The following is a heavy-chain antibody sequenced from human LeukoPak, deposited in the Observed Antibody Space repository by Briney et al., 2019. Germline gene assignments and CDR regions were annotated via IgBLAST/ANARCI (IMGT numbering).Heavy chain of an antibody. CDR1: GGSFSNYY. J-gene: IGHJ3*02. Sequence: SETLSLTCAVYGGSFSNYYWSWLRQPPGKGLEWIGYIYYSGSTNYNPSLNSRVTISVDKSKSQLSLKLSSVTAADTAVYYCARDRGYLDGFDIWGQGTMVTVSS. CDR2: IYYSGST. V-gene: IGHV4-59*01. CDR3: ARDRGYLDGFDI. D-gene: IGHD3-10*01.